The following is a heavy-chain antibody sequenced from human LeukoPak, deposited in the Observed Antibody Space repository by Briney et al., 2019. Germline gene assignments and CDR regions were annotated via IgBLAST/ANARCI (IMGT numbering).Heavy chain of an antibody. Sequence: GGSLRLSCAASGITFSSYPMTWVRQAPGKGLAWVSTISGSGGSTYYADSVKGRFTISRDNAKNTLSLQMSSLRAEDTAVYYCAKEGSSGWIPTRHFDHWGLGTLVTVSP. D-gene: IGHD6-19*01. J-gene: IGHJ4*02. CDR1: GITFSSYP. CDR2: ISGSGGST. V-gene: IGHV3-23*01. CDR3: AKEGSSGWIPTRHFDH.